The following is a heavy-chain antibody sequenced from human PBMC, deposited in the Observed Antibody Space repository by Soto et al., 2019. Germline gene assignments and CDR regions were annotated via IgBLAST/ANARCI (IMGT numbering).Heavy chain of an antibody. CDR2: INPSGGST. Sequence: ASLKVSCKASGYTFTIYYMHWVRQAPGQGLEWMGIINPSGGSTSYAQKFQGRVTMTRDTSTSTVYMELSSLRSEDTAMYYCAKARCDTTDCYVPDSWGQGTLVTVSS. D-gene: IGHD2-21*02. CDR3: AKARCDTTDCYVPDS. J-gene: IGHJ5*01. V-gene: IGHV1-46*01. CDR1: GYTFTIYY.